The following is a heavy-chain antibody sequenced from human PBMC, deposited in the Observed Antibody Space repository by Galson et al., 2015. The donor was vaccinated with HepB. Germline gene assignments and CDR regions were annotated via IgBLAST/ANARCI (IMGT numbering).Heavy chain of an antibody. CDR3: VRALGGSHFYGRDV. J-gene: IGHJ6*02. V-gene: IGHV4-39*01. CDR1: GASITTSTYY. Sequence: TLSLTCSVSGASITTSTYYWVWIRQTPMKGLEWIGNVHSSGVTYYNPSRQGRVTISGDPARNQFSLWVTSMTASEPAVYFCVRALGGSHFYGRDVWGQGTRVIVSS. CDR2: VHSSGVT.